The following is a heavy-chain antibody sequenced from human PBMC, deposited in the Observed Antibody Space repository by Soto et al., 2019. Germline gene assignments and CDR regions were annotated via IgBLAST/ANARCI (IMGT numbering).Heavy chain of an antibody. CDR3: VRYSCVGPIDY. Sequence: EVQLVESGGGLVQPGGSLRLSCVASGFTFSRYWMSWVRQAPGKGLEWVAHIKQDGSQSYYVDSLKGRFTISRDNAENSVFLQMNSLRAEDPAVYYCVRYSCVGPIDYWGQGTLVTVSS. CDR1: GFTFSRYW. V-gene: IGHV3-7*05. J-gene: IGHJ4*02. CDR2: IKQDGSQS. D-gene: IGHD6-19*01.